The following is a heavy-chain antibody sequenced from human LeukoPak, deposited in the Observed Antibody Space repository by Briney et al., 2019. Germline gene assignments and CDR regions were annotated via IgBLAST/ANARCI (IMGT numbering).Heavy chain of an antibody. V-gene: IGHV3-23*01. CDR3: AKAAYYYGSGRDPFDY. D-gene: IGHD3-10*01. Sequence: GGSLRLSCAASGFTFSTYSMHWVRQAPGKGLEGVSVISVSGGGTYYADSVKGRFTISRDNSKNTLYLQMDSLRAEDTAVYYCAKAAYYYGSGRDPFDYWGQGTLVTVSS. CDR1: GFTFSTYS. J-gene: IGHJ4*02. CDR2: ISVSGGGT.